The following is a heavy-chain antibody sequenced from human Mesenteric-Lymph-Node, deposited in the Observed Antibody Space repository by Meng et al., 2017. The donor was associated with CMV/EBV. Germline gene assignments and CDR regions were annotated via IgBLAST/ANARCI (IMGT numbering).Heavy chain of an antibody. J-gene: IGHJ4*02. D-gene: IGHD1-1*01. CDR1: GFSFRSYG. V-gene: IGHV3-33*06. CDR2: IWYDGSKK. Sequence: GESLKISCAASGFSFRSYGMQWVRQAPGKGLEWVAVIWYDGSKKYYADSVQGRFTISRDNSKNTLYLQMNSLRAEDTALYYCAKDVGDWNDETYFGNWGQGTLVTVSS. CDR3: AKDVGDWNDETYFGN.